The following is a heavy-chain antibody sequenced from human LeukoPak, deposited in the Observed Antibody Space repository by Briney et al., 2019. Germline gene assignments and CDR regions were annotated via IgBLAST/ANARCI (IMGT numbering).Heavy chain of an antibody. CDR2: INSDGSST. J-gene: IGHJ4*02. Sequence: PSETLSLTCAVYGGSFSGYYWSWIRQPPGKGLVWVSRINSDGSSTSYADSVKGRFTISRDNAKNTLYLQMNSLRAEDTAVYYCARAGGVMYSSGWYPYFDYWGQGTLVTVSS. CDR3: ARAGGVMYSSGWYPYFDY. V-gene: IGHV3-74*01. D-gene: IGHD6-19*01. CDR1: GGSFSGYY.